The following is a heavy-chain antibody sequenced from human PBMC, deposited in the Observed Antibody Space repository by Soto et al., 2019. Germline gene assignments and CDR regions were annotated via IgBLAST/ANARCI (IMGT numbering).Heavy chain of an antibody. CDR2: IIPILGIA. Sequence: QVQLVQSGAEVKKPGSSVKVSCKASGGTFSSYTISWVRQAPGQGLEWMGRIIPILGIANYAQKFQGRVTITANKSTSTAYMELSSLRSEDTAVYYCARDVRDYDILTGPLWGQGTTVTVSS. CDR1: GGTFSSYT. CDR3: ARDVRDYDILTGPL. D-gene: IGHD3-9*01. J-gene: IGHJ6*02. V-gene: IGHV1-69*08.